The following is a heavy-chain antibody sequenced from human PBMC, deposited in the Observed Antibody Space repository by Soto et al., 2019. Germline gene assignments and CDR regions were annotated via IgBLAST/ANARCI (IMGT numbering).Heavy chain of an antibody. V-gene: IGHV4-31*03. CDR2: IYYSGST. Sequence: QVQLQESGPGLVKPSQTLSLTCTVSGGSISSGGYYWSWIRQHPGKGLEWIGYIYYSGSTYHNPSLKSRITKSLDTSKNQFSLKLSSVAAADPAVYYCARMRGYSGDGRLDYWGQGTLVTVSS. CDR1: GGSISSGGYY. D-gene: IGHD5-12*01. CDR3: ARMRGYSGDGRLDY. J-gene: IGHJ4*02.